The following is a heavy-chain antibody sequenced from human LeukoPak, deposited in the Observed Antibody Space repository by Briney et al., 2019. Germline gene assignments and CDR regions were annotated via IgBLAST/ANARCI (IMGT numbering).Heavy chain of an antibody. J-gene: IGHJ3*02. CDR3: ARLLTEGDAFDI. V-gene: IGHV1-2*02. CDR2: INPNSGGT. D-gene: IGHD2-15*01. Sequence: ASVKVSCKASGYTFTGYYMHWVRQAPGQGLEWMGWINPNSGGTNYAQKFQGRVTMTRDTSISTAYMELSRLRSDDTAVYYCARLLTEGDAFDIWGQGTMVTVSS. CDR1: GYTFTGYY.